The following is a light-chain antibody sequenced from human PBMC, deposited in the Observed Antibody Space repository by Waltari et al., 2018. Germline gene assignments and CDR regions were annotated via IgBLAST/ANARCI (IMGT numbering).Light chain of an antibody. CDR1: QNISSY. V-gene: IGKV3-15*01. J-gene: IGKJ1*01. CDR3: QQYNHWPRT. Sequence: ETVLTQFPATLSVSPGDRATLSCRASQNISSYLAWYQQKSGQAPRLLIHAASTRATGIPARFSGSGSGTDFTLTISSLQSEDFAVYYCQQYNHWPRTFGQGTKVEIK. CDR2: AAS.